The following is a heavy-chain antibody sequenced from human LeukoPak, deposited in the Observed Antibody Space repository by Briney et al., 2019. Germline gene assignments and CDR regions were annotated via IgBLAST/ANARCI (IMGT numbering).Heavy chain of an antibody. CDR1: GGSISSGDYY. V-gene: IGHV4-61*08. Sequence: PSETLSLTCTVSGGSISSGDYYWSWIRQPPGKGLEWIGYIYYSGSTNYNPSLKSRVTISVDTSKNQFSLNLSSVTAADTAMYYCARDRSPEGYYDSSHWDYYHGMDVWGQGTTVTVSS. CDR2: IYYSGST. J-gene: IGHJ6*02. D-gene: IGHD3-22*01. CDR3: ARDRSPEGYYDSSHWDYYHGMDV.